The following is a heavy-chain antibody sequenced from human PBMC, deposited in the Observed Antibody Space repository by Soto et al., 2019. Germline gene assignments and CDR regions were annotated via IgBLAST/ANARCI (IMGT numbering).Heavy chain of an antibody. Sequence: EVQVLESGGGLVQPGGSLRLSCEGSGFTVSSHAMTWIRQAPGKGPEWVSTITADGGTYYADSVKGRFAMSRDTSESTLYLQMNSLGAEYTSAYYCAPNVACSVGSCHYDAVDIRGPGTTVTVSS. CDR1: GFTVSSHA. V-gene: IGHV3-23*01. D-gene: IGHD2-15*01. J-gene: IGHJ3*02. CDR2: ITADGGT. CDR3: APNVACSVGSCHYDAVDI.